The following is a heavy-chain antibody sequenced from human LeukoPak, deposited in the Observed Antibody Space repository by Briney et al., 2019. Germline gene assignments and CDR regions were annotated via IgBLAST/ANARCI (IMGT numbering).Heavy chain of an antibody. J-gene: IGHJ4*02. Sequence: GGSLRLSCAASGFTFSSYAMSRVRQAPGKGLEWVSAISGSGDRTYYADSVKGRFTTSRDNSKNTLYLQMNSLRAEDTAIYYCAKDLAYDSSDYHVIFDCWGQGTLVTVSS. CDR2: ISGSGDRT. CDR3: AKDLAYDSSDYHVIFDC. D-gene: IGHD3-22*01. V-gene: IGHV3-23*01. CDR1: GFTFSSYA.